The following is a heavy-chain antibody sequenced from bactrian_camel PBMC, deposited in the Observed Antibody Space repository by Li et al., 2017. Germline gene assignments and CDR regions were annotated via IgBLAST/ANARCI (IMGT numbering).Heavy chain of an antibody. D-gene: IGHD2*01. Sequence: HVQLVESGGGLVQPGGSLTLSCAASGSTFPTYYMSWVRQAPGKGLEWVSRIIHDGDITSYADSVKGRFTISRDNAKNTLYLKLNSLRTEDTALYYCATFPASGSFMLWGQGTQVTVS. J-gene: IGHJ4*01. V-gene: IGHV3S33*01. CDR3: ATFPASGSFML. CDR1: GSTFPTYY. CDR2: IIHDGDIT.